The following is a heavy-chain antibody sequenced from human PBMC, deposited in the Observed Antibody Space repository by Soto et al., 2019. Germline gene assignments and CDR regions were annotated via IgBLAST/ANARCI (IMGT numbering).Heavy chain of an antibody. J-gene: IGHJ4*02. Sequence: GGSLRLSCAASGFTFSSYGMHWVRQAPGKGLEWVAVISYDGSNKYYADSVKGRFTISRDNSKNTLYPQMNSLRAEDTAVYYCAKDQDYYDSSGYLDYWGQGTLVTVSS. CDR3: AKDQDYYDSSGYLDY. CDR1: GFTFSSYG. D-gene: IGHD3-22*01. V-gene: IGHV3-30*18. CDR2: ISYDGSNK.